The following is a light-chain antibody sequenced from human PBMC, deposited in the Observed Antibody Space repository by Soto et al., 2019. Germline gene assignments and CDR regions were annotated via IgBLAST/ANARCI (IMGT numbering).Light chain of an antibody. V-gene: IGKV3-15*01. J-gene: IGKJ2*01. CDR3: QQYKNWYT. Sequence: EIVMTQSPVTLSVSPGERATLSCRASQSVSSNLAWYQQRPGQGPRLLIYGASTRATGIPARFSGSGSGTEFTLTISSLQSEYFAVYYCQQYKNWYTFGQGTKLEIK. CDR2: GAS. CDR1: QSVSSN.